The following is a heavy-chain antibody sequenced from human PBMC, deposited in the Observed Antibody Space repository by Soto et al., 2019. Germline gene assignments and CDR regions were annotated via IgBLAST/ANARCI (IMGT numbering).Heavy chain of an antibody. CDR3: ARVGYSSSSVLDY. J-gene: IGHJ4*02. D-gene: IGHD6-6*01. V-gene: IGHV1-69*13. CDR1: GGTFSSYA. CDR2: IIPIFGTA. Sequence: SVKVSCKASGGTFSSYAIRWVRQAPGQGLEWMGGIIPIFGTANYAQKFQGRVTITADESTSTAYMELSSLRSEDTAVYYCARVGYSSSSVLDYGGPGTLVTVSS.